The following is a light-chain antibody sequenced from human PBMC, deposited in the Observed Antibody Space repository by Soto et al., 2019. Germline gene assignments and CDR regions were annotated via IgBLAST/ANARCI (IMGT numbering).Light chain of an antibody. CDR3: QHYNSYSEA. V-gene: IGKV1-5*03. Sequence: IWMTQSPSLLSASTGDRVTITCRASQTISSYLNWYQQKPGKAPKLLIYKASTLKSGVPSRFSGSGSGTEFTLTISSLQPDDFATYYCQHYNSYSEAFGQGTKVDIK. CDR2: KAS. CDR1: QTISSY. J-gene: IGKJ1*01.